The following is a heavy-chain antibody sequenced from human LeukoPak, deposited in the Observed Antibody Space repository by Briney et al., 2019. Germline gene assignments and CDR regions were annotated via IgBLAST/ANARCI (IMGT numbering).Heavy chain of an antibody. CDR3: ARGVGYCSSTSCSTGWYYFDY. Sequence: KPSETLSLTCTVSGGSISSYYWSWIRQPAGKGLEWIGRIYTSGSTNYNPSLKSRVTMSVDTSKNQFSLKLSSVTAADTAVYYCARGVGYCSSTSCSTGWYYFDYWGQGTLVTVSS. CDR1: GGSISSYY. D-gene: IGHD2-2*01. J-gene: IGHJ4*02. V-gene: IGHV4-4*07. CDR2: IYTSGST.